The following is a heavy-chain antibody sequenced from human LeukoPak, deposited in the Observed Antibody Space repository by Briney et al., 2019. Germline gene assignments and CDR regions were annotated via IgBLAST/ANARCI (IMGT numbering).Heavy chain of an antibody. CDR3: AKGSGGYSGYDHFDY. CDR2: ISGSGGST. Sequence: GGSLRLSCAASGFTFSSYAMSWVREAPGKGLEWVSAISGSGGSTYYADSVKGRFTISRDNSKNTLNLQMNSLRAEDTAVYYCAKGSGGYSGYDHFDYWGQGTLVTVSS. J-gene: IGHJ4*02. CDR1: GFTFSSYA. D-gene: IGHD5-12*01. V-gene: IGHV3-23*01.